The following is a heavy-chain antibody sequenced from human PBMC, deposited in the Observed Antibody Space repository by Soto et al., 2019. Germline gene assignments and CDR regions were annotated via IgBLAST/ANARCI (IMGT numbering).Heavy chain of an antibody. CDR3: ARDGALSGGMDV. D-gene: IGHD3-10*01. CDR2: IYSSGST. CDR1: GGSISRYY. J-gene: IGHJ6*02. V-gene: IGHV4-4*07. Sequence: SETLSLTCAVSGGSISRYYWSWIRQPAGKGLEWVGRIYSSGSTNYNPSLKSRVTMSVEMSKNQFSLKMSSVTAADTAVYYCARDGALSGGMDVWGHGTTVTVSS.